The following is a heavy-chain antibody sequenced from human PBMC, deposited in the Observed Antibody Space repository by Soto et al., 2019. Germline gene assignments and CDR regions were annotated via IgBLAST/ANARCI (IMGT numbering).Heavy chain of an antibody. Sequence: SETLSLTCTVSGGSISSGDYYWSWIRQPPGKGLEWIGYIYYSGSTYYNPSLKSRVTISLDTSKNQFSLKLSSVTAADTAVYYCARVGSSIAVRHFDYWGQGTLVTVSS. CDR2: IYYSGST. CDR1: GGSISSGDYY. V-gene: IGHV4-30-4*01. D-gene: IGHD6-6*01. J-gene: IGHJ4*02. CDR3: ARVGSSIAVRHFDY.